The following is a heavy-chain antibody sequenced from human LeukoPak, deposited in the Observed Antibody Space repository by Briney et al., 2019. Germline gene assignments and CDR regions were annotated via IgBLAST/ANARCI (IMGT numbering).Heavy chain of an antibody. CDR2: LGSDDRTK. V-gene: IGHV3-30*02. J-gene: IGHJ4*02. CDR1: GFSFSTSN. Sequence: GGSLRLSCAVSGFSFSTSNMHWARQAPGKGLEWLAFLGSDDRTKFYADSVKGRFTISRDTSKNTLYLQMDGLRSGDTAVYYCAKGRYSYGPFDYWGQGTLVTVSS. CDR3: AKGRYSYGPFDY. D-gene: IGHD5-18*01.